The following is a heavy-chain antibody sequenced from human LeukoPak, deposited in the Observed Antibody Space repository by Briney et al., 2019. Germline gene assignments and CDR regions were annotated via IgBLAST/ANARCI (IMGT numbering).Heavy chain of an antibody. CDR3: ARCDYGSGSRPVDY. J-gene: IGHJ4*02. D-gene: IGHD3-10*01. CDR2: ISSSSSYI. V-gene: IGHV3-21*01. Sequence: GGSLRLSCAASGFTFSSYSMNWVRQAPGKGLEWVSSISSSSSYIYYADSVKGRFTISRDNAKNSLYLQMNSLRAEDTAVYYCARCDYGSGSRPVDYWGQGTLVTVSS. CDR1: GFTFSSYS.